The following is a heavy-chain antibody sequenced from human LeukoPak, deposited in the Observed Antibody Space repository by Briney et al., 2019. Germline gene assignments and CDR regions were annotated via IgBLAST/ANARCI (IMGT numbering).Heavy chain of an antibody. J-gene: IGHJ4*02. CDR1: GFTFSSYA. Sequence: PGGSLRLSCAASGFTFSSYAMSCVRQAPGTRLEWVSTVSDGGGSPYYVDSVKGRFTISRDNSKNTLYLQMNNLRAEDTAVYYCVSFYETYWGRGTLVTVSS. CDR2: VSDGGGSP. CDR3: VSFYETY. D-gene: IGHD2-2*01. V-gene: IGHV3-23*01.